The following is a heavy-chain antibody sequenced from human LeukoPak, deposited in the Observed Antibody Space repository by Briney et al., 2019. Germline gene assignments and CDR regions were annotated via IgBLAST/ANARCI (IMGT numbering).Heavy chain of an antibody. CDR1: GFTFSNAW. Sequence: PGGSLRLSCKASGFTFSNAWMSWVRQAPGKGLEWVGRIRRKANGGTADYAAPVIGRFTISRDDSRNMLYLQMSSLKTEDTAVYYCTKSLDCSRTTCDSWGQGTLVTVSS. D-gene: IGHD2-2*01. V-gene: IGHV3-15*01. CDR2: IRRKANGGTA. CDR3: TKSLDCSRTTCDS. J-gene: IGHJ5*01.